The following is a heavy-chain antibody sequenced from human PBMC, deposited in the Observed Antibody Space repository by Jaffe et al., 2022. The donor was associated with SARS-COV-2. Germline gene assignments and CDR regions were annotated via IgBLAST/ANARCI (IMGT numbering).Heavy chain of an antibody. Sequence: EVQLVESGGGLVQPGRSLRLSCAASGFTFDDYAMHWVRQAPGKGLEWVSGISWNSGSIGYADSVKGRFTISRDNAKNSLYLQMNSLRAEDTALYYCAKGIGMTTVTTLVYWGQGTLVTVSS. V-gene: IGHV3-9*01. D-gene: IGHD4-17*01. CDR2: ISWNSGSI. J-gene: IGHJ4*02. CDR1: GFTFDDYA. CDR3: AKGIGMTTVTTLVY.